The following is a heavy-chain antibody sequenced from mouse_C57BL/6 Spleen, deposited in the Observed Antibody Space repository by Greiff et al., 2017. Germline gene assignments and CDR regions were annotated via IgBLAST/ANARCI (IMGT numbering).Heavy chain of an antibody. J-gene: IGHJ2*01. V-gene: IGHV3-6*01. CDR1: GYSITSGYY. CDR2: ISYDGSN. Sequence: ESGPGLVKPSQSLSLTCSVTGYSITSGYYWNWIRQFPGNKLEWMGYISYDGSNNYNPSLKNRISITRDTSKNQFFLKLNSVTTEDTATYYCARDPDYYGSSYWGQGTTLTVSS. D-gene: IGHD1-1*01. CDR3: ARDPDYYGSSY.